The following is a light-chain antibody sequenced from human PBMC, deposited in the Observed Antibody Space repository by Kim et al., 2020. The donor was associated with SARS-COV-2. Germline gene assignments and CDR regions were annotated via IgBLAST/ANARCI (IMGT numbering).Light chain of an antibody. CDR2: AVS. CDR1: ESVRGY. J-gene: IGKJ1*01. Sequence: IQLTQSPSVVSASLGDRVTITCRASESVRGYLNWYQQQPGRAPKLLIYAVSGLQSGVPPRFSGSESGTDFTLTITGLQREDLATYYCQQSYNIQWTFGQGTKLDIK. V-gene: IGKV1-39*01. CDR3: QQSYNIQWT.